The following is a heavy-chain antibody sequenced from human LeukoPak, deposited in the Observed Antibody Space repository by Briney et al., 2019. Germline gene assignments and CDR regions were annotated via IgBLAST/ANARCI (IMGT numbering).Heavy chain of an antibody. CDR1: GFTFSSYA. J-gene: IGHJ4*02. CDR2: ISGGST. D-gene: IGHD2-2*01. V-gene: IGHV3-38-3*01. CDR3: AKAYCSSTSCYADH. Sequence: GGSLRLSCAASGFTFSSYAMSWVRQAPGKGLEWVSSISGGSTYYADSRKGRFTISRDNSKNTLHLQMNSLRAEDTAVYYCAKAYCSSTSCYADHWGQGTLVTVSS.